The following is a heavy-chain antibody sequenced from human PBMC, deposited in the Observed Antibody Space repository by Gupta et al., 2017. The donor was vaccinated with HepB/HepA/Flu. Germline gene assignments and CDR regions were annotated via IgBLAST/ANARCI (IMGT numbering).Heavy chain of an antibody. CDR1: GFSLSNYW. J-gene: IGHJ3*01. Sequence: EVQVVESGGGLVQPGGSLRLTCAASGFSLSNYWMTWFRQAPGKGLEWVANIEADGSKQNTVGGRFTISRDNAKRTLALQIDGLRAEDTAVYYCARDLNHEDTNGRWYDVFDVWGQGTTVIVSS. CDR2: IEADGSKQ. D-gene: IGHD2-8*01. CDR3: ARDLNHEDTNGRWYDVFDV. V-gene: IGHV3-7*01.